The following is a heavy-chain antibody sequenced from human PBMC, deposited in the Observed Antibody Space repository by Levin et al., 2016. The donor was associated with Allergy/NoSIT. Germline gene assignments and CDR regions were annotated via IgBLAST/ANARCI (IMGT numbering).Heavy chain of an antibody. CDR1: GFTFDTHW. D-gene: IGHD6-19*01. J-gene: IGHJ4*02. CDR2: IKHDGGQK. Sequence: GESLKISCEASGFTFDTHWMSWVRQAPGKGLEWVANIKHDGGQKYYVDSVKGRFTISRDNSKNTLYLQLNSLRADDTAVYYCARGPTGAVAANSFDYWGQGTLVTVSS. CDR3: ARGPTGAVAANSFDY. V-gene: IGHV3-7*01.